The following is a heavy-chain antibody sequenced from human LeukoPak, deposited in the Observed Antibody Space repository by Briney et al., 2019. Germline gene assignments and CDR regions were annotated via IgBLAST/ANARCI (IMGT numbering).Heavy chain of an antibody. J-gene: IGHJ4*02. CDR2: IKPNSGDT. CDR3: ATPARRGSGWCLDY. V-gene: IGHV1-2*02. Sequence: ASVKVSCKASGYTFSGYYLHWVRQAPGQGLEWMGWIKPNSGDTNHTQNFQGRVTMTRDTSISTAYMELSRLRSDDTAVYYCATPARRGSGWCLDYWGQGTLVTVSS. CDR1: GYTFSGYY. D-gene: IGHD6-19*01.